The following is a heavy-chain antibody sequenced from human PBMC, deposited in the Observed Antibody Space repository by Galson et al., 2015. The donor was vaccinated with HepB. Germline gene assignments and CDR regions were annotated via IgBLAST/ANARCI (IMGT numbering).Heavy chain of an antibody. CDR2: IGTAGDT. V-gene: IGHV3-13*04. J-gene: IGHJ6*02. Sequence: SLRLSCAASGFTFSNAWMNWVRQATGKGLEWVSAIGTAGDTYYPGSVKGRFTISRENAKNSLYLQMNSLRAGDTAVYYCARGVGVWGSYRPHYGMDVWGQGTTVTVSS. CDR3: ARGVGVWGSYRPHYGMDV. D-gene: IGHD3-16*02. CDR1: GFTFSNAW.